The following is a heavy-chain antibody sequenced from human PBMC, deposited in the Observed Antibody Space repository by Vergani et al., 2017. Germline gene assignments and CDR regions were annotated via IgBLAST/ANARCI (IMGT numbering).Heavy chain of an antibody. CDR2: INPNSGGT. V-gene: IGHV1-2*02. CDR1: GYTFAGYN. D-gene: IGHD6-13*01. J-gene: IGHJ4*02. Sequence: QVQLVQSGAEVKKPGASVKVSCKASGYTFAGYNIHWVRQAPGQGFEMMGWINPNSGGTNYAQKFQGRVTMTRDTSINTAYMELSSLRSDDTAVYYCTRGWSGYSTSWFFDNWGQGTLVTVSS. CDR3: TRGWSGYSTSWFFDN.